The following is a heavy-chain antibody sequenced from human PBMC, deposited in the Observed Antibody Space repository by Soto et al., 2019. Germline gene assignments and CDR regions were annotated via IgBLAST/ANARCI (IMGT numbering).Heavy chain of an antibody. Sequence: QVQLQESGPGLVKPSDTLSLMCAVSGYAINSSNWWGWIRQPPGKGLEWIGYIYYSGSTYYNPSLKSRVTMSVDTSKNQFSLKLSSVNAVDTAVYYCARSISAIYYYGLDVWGQGTSVTVSS. CDR2: IYYSGST. J-gene: IGHJ6*02. D-gene: IGHD2-21*01. V-gene: IGHV4-28*01. CDR3: ARSISAIYYYGLDV. CDR1: GYAINSSNW.